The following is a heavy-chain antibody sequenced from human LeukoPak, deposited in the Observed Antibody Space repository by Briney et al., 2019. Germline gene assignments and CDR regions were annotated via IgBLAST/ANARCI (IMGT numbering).Heavy chain of an antibody. D-gene: IGHD2-2*01. CDR2: IYYSGSI. CDR1: GGSISSSSYY. J-gene: IGHJ6*03. Sequence: SETLSLTCTVSGGSISSSSYYWGWIRQPPGKGLEWIGSIYYSGSIYYNPSLKSRVTISVDTSKNQFSLKLSSVTAADTAVYYCARHTRYCSSTSCYAGNYYYYYMDVWGKGTTVTISS. V-gene: IGHV4-39*01. CDR3: ARHTRYCSSTSCYAGNYYYYYMDV.